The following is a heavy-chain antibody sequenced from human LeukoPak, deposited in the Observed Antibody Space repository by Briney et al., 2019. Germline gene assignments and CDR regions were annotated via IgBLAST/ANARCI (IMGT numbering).Heavy chain of an antibody. D-gene: IGHD2-15*01. J-gene: IGHJ6*03. CDR3: ARFKRYCSGGSCYYYYYYYMDV. CDR1: GGSFSGYY. CDR2: INHSGST. Sequence: SETLSLTCAVYGGSFSGYYWSWIRQPPGKGLEWIGEINHSGSTNYNPSLKSRVTISVDTSKNQFSLKLSSVTAADTAVYCCARFKRYCSGGSCYYYYYYYMDVWGKGTTVTVSS. V-gene: IGHV4-34*01.